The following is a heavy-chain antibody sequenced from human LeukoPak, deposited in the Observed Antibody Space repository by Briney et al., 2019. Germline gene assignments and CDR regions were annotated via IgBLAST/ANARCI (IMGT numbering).Heavy chain of an antibody. V-gene: IGHV1-46*01. Sequence: ASVKVSCKASGYTFTSYYMHWVRQAPGQGLEWMGIINPSGGSTSYAQKFQGRVTMTRDTSISTAYMELSRLRSDDTAVCYCARDNYYDSSGYNYWGQGTLVTVSS. CDR2: INPSGGST. CDR3: ARDNYYDSSGYNY. CDR1: GYTFTSYY. D-gene: IGHD3-22*01. J-gene: IGHJ4*02.